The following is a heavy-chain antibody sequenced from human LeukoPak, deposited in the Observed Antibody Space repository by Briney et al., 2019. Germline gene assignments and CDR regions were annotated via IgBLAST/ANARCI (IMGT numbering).Heavy chain of an antibody. Sequence: GASVKVSCKASGGTFTSYAISWVRQAPRQGLEWRGGIIPIFGTANYAQKFQGRVTITTDESTSTAYMELSSLRSEDTAVYYCAREGSGGYFDYWGQGTLVTVSS. V-gene: IGHV1-69*05. J-gene: IGHJ4*02. CDR1: GGTFTSYA. CDR2: IIPIFGTA. CDR3: AREGSGGYFDY. D-gene: IGHD2-15*01.